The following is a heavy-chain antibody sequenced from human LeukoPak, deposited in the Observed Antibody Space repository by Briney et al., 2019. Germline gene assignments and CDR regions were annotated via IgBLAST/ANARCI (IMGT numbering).Heavy chain of an antibody. CDR2: INHSGST. V-gene: IGHV4-34*01. Sequence: SETLSLTCAVYGGSFSGYYWSWIRQPPGKGLEWIGEINHSGSTNYNPSLKSRVTISVDTSKNQFSLELSSVTAADTAVYYCARGLRSSSWYVGYWGQGTLVTVSS. CDR3: ARGLRSSSWYVGY. D-gene: IGHD6-13*01. CDR1: GGSFSGYY. J-gene: IGHJ4*02.